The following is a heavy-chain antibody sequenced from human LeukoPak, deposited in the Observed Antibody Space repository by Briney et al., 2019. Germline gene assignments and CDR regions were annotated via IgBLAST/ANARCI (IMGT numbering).Heavy chain of an antibody. CDR1: GYTFTNYD. J-gene: IGHJ4*02. CDR3: ARTPPKGDIDY. D-gene: IGHD2-21*02. Sequence: VASVKVSCKASGYTFTNYDINWVRQATGQGLEWLGWMSASSGNTGYAQKFQGRASMTRATSITTAYLELSSLTFEDTAVYYCARTPPKGDIDYWGQGTLVTVSS. V-gene: IGHV1-8*01. CDR2: MSASSGNT.